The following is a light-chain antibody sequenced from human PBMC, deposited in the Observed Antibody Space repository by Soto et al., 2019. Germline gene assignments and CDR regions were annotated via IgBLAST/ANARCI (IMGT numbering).Light chain of an antibody. V-gene: IGKV3-20*01. J-gene: IGKJ2*01. CDR2: GES. CDR1: QSVSGSN. CDR3: QQYGSSPRT. Sequence: EIVLTQSPGTLSLSPGERATLSCRASQSVSGSNLAWYQQKPGQAPRLLTYGESSRASGIPDRFSGSGSGTDFTLTISRLEPEDFAVYYCQQYGSSPRTFGQGTKLEIK.